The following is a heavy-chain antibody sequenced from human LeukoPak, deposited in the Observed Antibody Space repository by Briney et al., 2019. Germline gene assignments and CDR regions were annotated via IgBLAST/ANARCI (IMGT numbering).Heavy chain of an antibody. V-gene: IGHV3-21*04. CDR3: AKKTPGTYPFDS. Sequence: GGSLRLSCAASGFTFSSYSMNWVRQAPGKGLEWVSSISSSSSYIYYADSVKGRFTISRDNSRHTLYLQMTGLRAEDTAVYYCAKKTPGTYPFDSWGQGTLVTVSP. CDR2: ISSSSSYI. CDR1: GFTFSSYS. J-gene: IGHJ4*02. D-gene: IGHD6-13*01.